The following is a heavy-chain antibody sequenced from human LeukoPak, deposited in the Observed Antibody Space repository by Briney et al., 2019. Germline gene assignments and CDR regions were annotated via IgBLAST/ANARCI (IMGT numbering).Heavy chain of an antibody. J-gene: IGHJ4*02. D-gene: IGHD5-12*01. CDR3: ANTGNSGYN. CDR1: GFTFSSYG. CDR2: IKSDGTST. V-gene: IGHV3-74*01. Sequence: GGSLRLSCAASGFTFSSYGMHWVRQAPGKGLVWVSRIKSDGTSTSYADSVKGRFTISRDNSKNTLYLQMNSLRAEDTAVYYCANTGNSGYNWGQGTLVTVSS.